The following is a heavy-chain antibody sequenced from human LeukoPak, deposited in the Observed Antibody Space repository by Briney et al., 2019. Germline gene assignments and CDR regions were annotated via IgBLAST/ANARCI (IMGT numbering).Heavy chain of an antibody. Sequence: SETLSLTCTVSGGSVSSGSYYWSWIRQPPGKGLEWIGYIYYSGSTNYNPSLKSRVTISVDTSKNQFSLKLSSVTAADTAVYYCARLAAVAGTLFDYWGQGTLVTVSS. CDR2: IYYSGST. CDR3: ARLAAVAGTLFDY. J-gene: IGHJ4*02. CDR1: GGSVSSGSYY. V-gene: IGHV4-61*01. D-gene: IGHD6-19*01.